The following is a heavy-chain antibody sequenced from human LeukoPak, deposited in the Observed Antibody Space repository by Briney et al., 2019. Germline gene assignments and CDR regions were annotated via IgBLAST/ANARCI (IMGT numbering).Heavy chain of an antibody. CDR3: ARERSSSSSEGYYFDY. Sequence: ASVKVSCKASGYTFTSYDINWVRQATGQGLEWMGWMNPNSGNTGYAQKFQGRVTMTRNTSISTAYMELSSLRSEDTAVYYCARERSSSSSEGYYFDYWGQGTLVTVSS. V-gene: IGHV1-8*01. D-gene: IGHD6-6*01. CDR2: MNPNSGNT. J-gene: IGHJ4*02. CDR1: GYTFTSYD.